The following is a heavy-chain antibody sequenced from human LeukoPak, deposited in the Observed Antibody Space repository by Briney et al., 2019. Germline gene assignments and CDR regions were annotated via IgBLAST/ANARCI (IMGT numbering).Heavy chain of an antibody. J-gene: IGHJ4*01. CDR1: GDSIYSYY. CDR2: IYYSGSI. Sequence: SVTLSLMCTVSGDSIYSYYWSWLRQPPGEGLVCLGYIYYSGSINYNPSLKSRVTISVGSPKNPFSLKLRPVTAAHTAVFLCSGSYSSSWPTWGQGTLVTVSS. CDR3: SGSYSSSWPT. D-gene: IGHD6-13*01. V-gene: IGHV4-59*01.